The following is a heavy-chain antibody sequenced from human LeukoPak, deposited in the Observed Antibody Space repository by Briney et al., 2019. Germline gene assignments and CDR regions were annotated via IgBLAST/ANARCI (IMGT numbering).Heavy chain of an antibody. CDR2: ISYEGTNE. Sequence: PGGSLRLSCAVSGFSFSSYGMHWVRQAPGKGLEWGAVISYEGTNEYYADSVKGRFTISRDNSKNTLYLQMTSLRAEDTAVYYCAKDGIRYYYDSSGYYGDYWGQGTLVTVSS. J-gene: IGHJ4*02. D-gene: IGHD3-22*01. CDR1: GFSFSSYG. V-gene: IGHV3-30*18. CDR3: AKDGIRYYYDSSGYYGDY.